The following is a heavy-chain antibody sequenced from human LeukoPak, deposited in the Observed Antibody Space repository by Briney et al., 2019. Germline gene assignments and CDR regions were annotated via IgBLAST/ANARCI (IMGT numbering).Heavy chain of an antibody. CDR2: IYYSGST. J-gene: IGHJ4*02. Sequence: SETLSLTCTVSGGSISSGGYYWSWIRQHPGKGLEWIGYIYYSGSTYYNPSLKSRVTISVDTSKNQFSLKLSSVTAADTAVYYCARGRWGGYSGYDLDYWGQGTLVTVSS. CDR1: GGSISSGGYY. CDR3: ARGRWGGYSGYDLDY. D-gene: IGHD5-12*01. V-gene: IGHV4-31*03.